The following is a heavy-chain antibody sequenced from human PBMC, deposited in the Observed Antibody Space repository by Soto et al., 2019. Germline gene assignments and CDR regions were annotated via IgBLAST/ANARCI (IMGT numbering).Heavy chain of an antibody. D-gene: IGHD5-18*01. CDR3: ARLSGGYGQFYYYYYYMDV. J-gene: IGHJ6*03. CDR2: IYYSGST. CDR1: GGSISSYY. Sequence: QVQLQESGPGLVKPSETLSLTCTVSGGSISSYYWSWIRQPPGKGLDGIGYIYYSGSTNYNPSLKSRVTIAVDTSKNQFSRKLSCVTAADPAVYYCARLSGGYGQFYYYYYYMDVWGKGTTVTVSS. V-gene: IGHV4-59*08.